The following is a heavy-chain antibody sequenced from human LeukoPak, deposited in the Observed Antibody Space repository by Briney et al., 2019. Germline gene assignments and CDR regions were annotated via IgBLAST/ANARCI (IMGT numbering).Heavy chain of an antibody. J-gene: IGHJ5*02. CDR2: INPSGGST. Sequence: ASVKVSCKASGYTFTGYYMHWVRQAPGQGLEWMGIINPSGGSTSYAQKFQGGVTMTRDMPTSTVYMELSSLRSEDTAVYYCAREAGRITIFGVATSYNWFDPWGQGTLVTVSS. V-gene: IGHV1-46*01. CDR1: GYTFTGYY. D-gene: IGHD3-3*01. CDR3: AREAGRITIFGVATSYNWFDP.